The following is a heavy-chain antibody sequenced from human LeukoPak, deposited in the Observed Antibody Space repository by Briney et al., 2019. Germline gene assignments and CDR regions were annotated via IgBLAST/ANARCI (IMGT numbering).Heavy chain of an antibody. V-gene: IGHV3-74*01. D-gene: IGHD6-19*01. CDR2: INSDGSST. J-gene: IGHJ5*02. CDR1: GFTFSSYW. CDR3: GREAVAGLIDP. Sequence: PGGSLRLSCAASGFTFSSYWMHWVRQAPGKGLVWVSLINSDGSSTSYADSVKGRFTVSRDNAKNTLYLQMNSLRVEDTAVYYCGREAVAGLIDPWGQGTLVTVSS.